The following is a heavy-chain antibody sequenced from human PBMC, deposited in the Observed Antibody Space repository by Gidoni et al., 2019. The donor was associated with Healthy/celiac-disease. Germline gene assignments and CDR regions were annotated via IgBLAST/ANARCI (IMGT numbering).Heavy chain of an antibody. Sequence: QVQLVESGGGVVQPGRSLRLSCAASGFTFSSYAMHWVRQAPGKGLEWVAVISYDGSNKYYADSVKGRFTISRDNSKNTLYLQMNSLRAEDTAVYYCARVFYGDYVVDYWGQGTLVTVSS. D-gene: IGHD4-17*01. J-gene: IGHJ4*02. CDR1: GFTFSSYA. CDR3: ARVFYGDYVVDY. V-gene: IGHV3-30-3*01. CDR2: ISYDGSNK.